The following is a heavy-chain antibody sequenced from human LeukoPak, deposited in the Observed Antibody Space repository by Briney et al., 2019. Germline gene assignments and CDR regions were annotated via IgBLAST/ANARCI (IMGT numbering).Heavy chain of an antibody. D-gene: IGHD6-13*01. Sequence: TGGSLRLSCAASGFTFSSYWMTWVRQAPGKGLEWVANINQDGGEKNYVDSVKGRFTISRDNAKNSLYLQMNSLGAEDTAVYYCARDIVAAAGTSWPDYWGQGTLVTVSS. J-gene: IGHJ4*02. CDR1: GFTFSSYW. CDR3: ARDIVAAAGTSWPDY. CDR2: INQDGGEK. V-gene: IGHV3-7*01.